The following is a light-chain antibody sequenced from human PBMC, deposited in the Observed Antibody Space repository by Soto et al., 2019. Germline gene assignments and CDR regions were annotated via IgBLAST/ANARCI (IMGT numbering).Light chain of an antibody. V-gene: IGLV6-57*02. J-gene: IGLJ2*01. CDR3: QSYDSSNQGV. Sequence: NFMLTQPHSVSESPGKTVTISCTGSSGSIASNYVQWYQQRPGSAPTTVIYEDNQRPSGVPDRFSGSIDSSSNSASLTISGLKTEDEAAYYCQSYDSSNQGVFGGGTQLTVL. CDR1: SGSIASNY. CDR2: EDN.